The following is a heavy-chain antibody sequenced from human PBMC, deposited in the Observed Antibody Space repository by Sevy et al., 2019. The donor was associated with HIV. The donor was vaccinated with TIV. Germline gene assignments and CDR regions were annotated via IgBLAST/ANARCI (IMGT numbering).Heavy chain of an antibody. CDR2: INHSGST. J-gene: IGHJ6*02. V-gene: IGHV4-34*01. CDR1: GGSFSGYY. CDR3: ARQTRLRFLETHYYYYYGMYV. D-gene: IGHD3-3*01. Sequence: SETLSLTCAVYGGSFSGYYWSWIRQPPGKGLEWIGEINHSGSTNYNPSLKSRVTISVDTSKNQFSLKLSSVTAADTAVYYCARQTRLRFLETHYYYYYGMYVWGQGTTVTVSS.